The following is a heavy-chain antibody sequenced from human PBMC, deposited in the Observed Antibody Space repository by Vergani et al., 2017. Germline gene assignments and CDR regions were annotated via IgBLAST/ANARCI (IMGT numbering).Heavy chain of an antibody. V-gene: IGHV4-34*01. CDR2: INHSGST. CDR3: ARIRIYSSFSGWFDP. Sequence: QVQLQQWGAGLLKPSETLSLTCAVYGGSFSGYYWSWIRQPPGKGLEWIGEINHSGSTNYNPSLKSRVTISVDTSKNHFSLKLSSVTAADTAVYYCARIRIYSSFSGWFDPWGQGTLVTVSS. J-gene: IGHJ5*02. CDR1: GGSFSGYY. D-gene: IGHD6-6*01.